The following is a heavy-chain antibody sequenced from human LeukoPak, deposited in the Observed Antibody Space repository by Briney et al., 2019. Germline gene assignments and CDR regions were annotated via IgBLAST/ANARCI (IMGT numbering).Heavy chain of an antibody. D-gene: IGHD6-13*01. CDR3: ARGIYWGAAGPYFDH. Sequence: GGSLRLSCAASGFTFSRYWMHWVRQAPGKGLVWVSRINIDDSNTIYAESVRGRFTISRDNAKNTLFLQMNSLRAEDTAVDYCARGIYWGAAGPYFDHWGQGTLVTVSS. V-gene: IGHV3-74*01. CDR2: INIDDSNT. CDR1: GFTFSRYW. J-gene: IGHJ4*02.